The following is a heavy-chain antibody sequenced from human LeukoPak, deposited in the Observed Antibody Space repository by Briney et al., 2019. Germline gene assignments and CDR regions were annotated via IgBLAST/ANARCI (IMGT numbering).Heavy chain of an antibody. V-gene: IGHV3-11*04. CDR1: GFTFSDYY. J-gene: IGHJ4*02. Sequence: GGPLRLSCAASGFTFSDYYMSWIRQAPGKGLEWVSYISSSGSTIYYADSVKGRFTISRDNAKNSLYLQMNSLRAEDTAVYYCARDKATFTRMNFDYWGQGTLVTVSS. D-gene: IGHD5-12*01. CDR3: ARDKATFTRMNFDY. CDR2: ISSSGSTI.